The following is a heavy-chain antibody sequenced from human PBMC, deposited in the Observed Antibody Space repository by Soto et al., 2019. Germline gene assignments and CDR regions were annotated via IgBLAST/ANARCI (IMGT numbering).Heavy chain of an antibody. Sequence: GGSLRLSCAASGFTFSGSAMHWVRQASGKGLEWVGRIRSKANSYATAYAASVKGRFTISRDDSKNTAYLLMTSLKTEDTAVYYCTSTVDTAMVTGDYFDYWGQGTLVTVSS. J-gene: IGHJ4*02. CDR3: TSTVDTAMVTGDYFDY. V-gene: IGHV3-73*01. CDR1: GFTFSGSA. D-gene: IGHD5-18*01. CDR2: IRSKANSYAT.